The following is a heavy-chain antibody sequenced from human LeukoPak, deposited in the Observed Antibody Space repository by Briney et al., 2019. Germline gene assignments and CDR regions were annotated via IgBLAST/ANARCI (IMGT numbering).Heavy chain of an antibody. CDR3: AGSSGGWYSFDY. CDR2: STGSGGST. Sequence: PGGSLRLSCAASGFTFSSYAMSWVRQAPGKGLEWVSGSTGSGGSTNYADSMKGRFTISRDNSKNTLYLQMSSLRAEDTAVYYCAGSSGGWYSFDYWGQGALVTVSS. D-gene: IGHD6-19*01. CDR1: GFTFSSYA. J-gene: IGHJ4*02. V-gene: IGHV3-23*01.